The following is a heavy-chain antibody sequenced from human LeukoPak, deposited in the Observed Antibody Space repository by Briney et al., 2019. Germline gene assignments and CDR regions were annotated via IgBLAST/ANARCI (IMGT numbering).Heavy chain of an antibody. CDR2: ISWNGNSI. J-gene: IGHJ4*02. Sequence: SLRLSCAASGFSFDDYAMHWVRQAPGKGLEWVSAISWNGNSIVYTDSVKGRFTISRDNSKNTLYLQMNSLRAEDTAVYYCAGDRATSYFDYWGQGALVTISS. CDR3: AGDRATSYFDY. D-gene: IGHD1-26*01. CDR1: GFSFDDYA. V-gene: IGHV3-9*01.